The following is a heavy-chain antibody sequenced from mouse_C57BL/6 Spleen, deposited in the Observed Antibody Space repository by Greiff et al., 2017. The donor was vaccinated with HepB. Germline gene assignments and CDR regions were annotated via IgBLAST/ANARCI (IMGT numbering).Heavy chain of an antibody. CDR1: GYTFTSYW. Sequence: VQLQQPGTELVKPGASVKLSCKASGYTFTSYWMHWVKQRPGQGLEWIGNINPSNGGTNYNEKFKSKATLTVDKSSSTAYMQLSSLTSEDSAVYYCARDLYDGYYFFAYWGQGTLVTVSA. J-gene: IGHJ3*01. CDR2: INPSNGGT. D-gene: IGHD2-3*01. CDR3: ARDLYDGYYFFAY. V-gene: IGHV1-53*01.